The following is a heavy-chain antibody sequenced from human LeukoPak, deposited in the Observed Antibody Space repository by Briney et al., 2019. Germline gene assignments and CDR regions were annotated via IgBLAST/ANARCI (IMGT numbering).Heavy chain of an antibody. V-gene: IGHV4-59*01. Sequence: PSETLSLTCTVSGGSISSYYWSWIRQPPGKGLEWIGYIYYSGSTNCNPSLKSRVTISVDTSKNQFSLKLSSVTAADTAVYYCARTVLGYMDVWGKGTTVTVSS. CDR2: IYYSGST. CDR3: ARTVLGYMDV. J-gene: IGHJ6*03. CDR1: GGSISSYY. D-gene: IGHD2-15*01.